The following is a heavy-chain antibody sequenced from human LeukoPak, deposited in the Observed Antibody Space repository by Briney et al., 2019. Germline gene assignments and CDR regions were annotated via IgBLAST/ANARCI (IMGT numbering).Heavy chain of an antibody. CDR3: AKDGGSDPDSFDI. J-gene: IGHJ3*02. CDR2: IRSDGRDK. CDR1: GFCFSSYG. D-gene: IGHD2-15*01. V-gene: IGHV3-30*02. Sequence: GGSLRLSCAASGFCFSSYGMHGVRQAPGKGLEWVAFIRSDGRDKYYADSVKGRFTISRDNSKKTLYMQMNSLRPEDTAVYYCAKDGGSDPDSFDIWGQGTMVTVSS.